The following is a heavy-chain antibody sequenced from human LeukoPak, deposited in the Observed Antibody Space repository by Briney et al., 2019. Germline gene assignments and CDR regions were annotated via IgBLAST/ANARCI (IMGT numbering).Heavy chain of an antibody. V-gene: IGHV1-69*05. D-gene: IGHD6-13*01. CDR1: GGTFSNYA. CDR2: FIPIFGTA. J-gene: IGHJ3*02. CDR3: AKDRSSSSWSRDAFDM. Sequence: ASVKVSCKASGGTFSNYAISWVRQAPGQGLEWMGGFIPIFGTANYAQKFQGRVTITTDESTSTVYVEVSSVRFEDTAVYYCAKDRSSSSWSRDAFDMWGQGTVVTVSS.